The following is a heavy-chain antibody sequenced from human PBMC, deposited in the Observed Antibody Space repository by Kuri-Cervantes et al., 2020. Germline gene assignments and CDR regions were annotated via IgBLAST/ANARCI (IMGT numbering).Heavy chain of an antibody. CDR1: GYSISSGYY. CDR2: IYTSGST. V-gene: IGHV4-38-2*01. CDR3: ARTKAMVAFDI. D-gene: IGHD5-18*01. J-gene: IGHJ3*02. Sequence: SETLSLTCAVSGYSISSGYYWGWIRQPPGKGPEWIGRIYTSGSTNYNPSLKSRVTISVDKSKNQFSLKLSSVTAADTAVYYCARTKAMVAFDIWGQGTMVTVSS.